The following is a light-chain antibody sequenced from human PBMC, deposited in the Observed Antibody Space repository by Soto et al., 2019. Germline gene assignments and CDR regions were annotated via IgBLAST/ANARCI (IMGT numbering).Light chain of an antibody. CDR1: QNIRSR. Sequence: DFQMTQSPSTLAASVGDRVTITCRASQNIRSRLAWFQQKPGKAPKLLIYDASILESGVPARFSGSGSGTEFTLTISSPQSEDFAVYYCQQYDNWPQTFGQGTKV. V-gene: IGKV1-5*01. J-gene: IGKJ1*01. CDR2: DAS. CDR3: QQYDNWPQT.